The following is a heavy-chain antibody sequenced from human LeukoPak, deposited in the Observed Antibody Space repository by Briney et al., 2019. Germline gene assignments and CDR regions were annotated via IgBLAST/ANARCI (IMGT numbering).Heavy chain of an antibody. V-gene: IGHV3-30*18. CDR3: AKDRGSRYYFDY. Sequence: GRSLRLSRAASGFTLSSYSMHRVRQAPGKGLEWVAGISYDGSNKYYADSVKGRFTISRDNTKSTLYLQMNSLRAEDTAVYYCAKDRGSRYYFDYWGQGTLVTVPS. CDR1: GFTLSSYS. CDR2: ISYDGSNK. J-gene: IGHJ4*02.